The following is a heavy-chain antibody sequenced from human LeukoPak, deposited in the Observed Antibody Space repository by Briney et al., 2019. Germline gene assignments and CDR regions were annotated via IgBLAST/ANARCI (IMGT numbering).Heavy chain of an antibody. D-gene: IGHD3-10*01. Sequence: GGSLRLSCAASGFTFSSYAMHWVRQAPGKGLEWVAVISYDGSNKYYADSVKDRFTISRDNSKNTLYLQMNSLRAEDTAVYYCARDWLRRITMAAVGRGNWGQGTLVTVSS. V-gene: IGHV3-30-3*01. CDR2: ISYDGSNK. CDR3: ARDWLRRITMAAVGRGN. CDR1: GFTFSSYA. J-gene: IGHJ4*02.